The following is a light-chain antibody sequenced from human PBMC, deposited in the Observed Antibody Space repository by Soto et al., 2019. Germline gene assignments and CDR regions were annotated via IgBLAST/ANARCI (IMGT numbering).Light chain of an antibody. V-gene: IGLV2-14*01. CDR1: SSDVGGYNY. Sequence: QSVLTQPASVSGSPGQSITISCTGTSSDVGGYNYVSWYQQHPGKAPKLMIFEVGNRPSGVSNRFSGSKSGNTASLTISGLQGEDEADYFCSSYTGTGSTLFGGGTKLTVL. CDR2: EVG. CDR3: SSYTGTGSTL. J-gene: IGLJ2*01.